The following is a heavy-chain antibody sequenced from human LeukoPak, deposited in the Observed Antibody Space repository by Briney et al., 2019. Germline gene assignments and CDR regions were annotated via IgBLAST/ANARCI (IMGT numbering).Heavy chain of an antibody. V-gene: IGHV4-59*08. Sequence: PSETLSLTCTVSGGSISSYYWSWLRQPPGKELEWIGFVSYSGSTNYNPSLKSRVTITEDTYKNQYSLKLSSVAAADCAMDYWVRHNTQKYVADYWGQGTLVTVSS. CDR1: GGSISSYY. D-gene: IGHD2-2*01. CDR3: VRHNTQKYVADY. J-gene: IGHJ4*02. CDR2: VSYSGST.